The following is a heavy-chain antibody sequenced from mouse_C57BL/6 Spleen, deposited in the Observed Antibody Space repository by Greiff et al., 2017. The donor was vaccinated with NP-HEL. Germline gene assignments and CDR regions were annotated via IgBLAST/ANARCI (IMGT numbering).Heavy chain of an antibody. CDR1: GYTFTSYW. V-gene: IGHV1-64*01. CDR3: ARITTVRYAMDY. CDR2: IHPNSGST. J-gene: IGHJ4*01. D-gene: IGHD1-1*01. Sequence: VKLQQPGAELVKPGASVKLSCKASGYTFTSYWMHWVKQRPGQGLEWIGMIHPNSGSTNYNEKFKSKATLTVDKSSSTAYMQLSSLTSEDSAVYYCARITTVRYAMDYWGQGTSVTVSS.